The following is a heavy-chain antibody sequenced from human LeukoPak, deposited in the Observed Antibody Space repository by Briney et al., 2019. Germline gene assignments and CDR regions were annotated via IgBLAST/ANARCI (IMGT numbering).Heavy chain of an antibody. Sequence: ASVKVSCKVSGYTLTELSMHWVRQAPGKGLEWMGGFDPEDGETIYAQKFQGRVTMTEDTSTDTAYMGLSSLRSEDTAVYYCAIPSGTTGAFDIWGQGTRVTVSS. J-gene: IGHJ3*02. CDR2: FDPEDGET. D-gene: IGHD1-7*01. CDR1: GYTLTELS. CDR3: AIPSGTTGAFDI. V-gene: IGHV1-24*01.